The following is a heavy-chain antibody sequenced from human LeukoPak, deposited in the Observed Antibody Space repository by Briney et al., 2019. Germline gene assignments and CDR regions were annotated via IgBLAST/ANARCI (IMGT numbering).Heavy chain of an antibody. V-gene: IGHV1-18*01. CDR1: GYSFPSYG. Sequence: GASVKVSCKASGYSFPSYGMTWVRQAPGQGLVRMGWISGYDGYAKYAENLQGRVTLTIDTSTTTAYMEMRSLGSDDTAVYSCARAPPGLTFGPGDYWGQGSLVIVSS. CDR2: ISGYDGYA. CDR3: ARAPPGLTFGPGDY. J-gene: IGHJ4*02. D-gene: IGHD1-14*01.